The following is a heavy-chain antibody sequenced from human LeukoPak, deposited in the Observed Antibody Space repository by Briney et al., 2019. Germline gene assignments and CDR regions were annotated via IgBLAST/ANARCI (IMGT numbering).Heavy chain of an antibody. CDR2: INSDWSST. CDR3: ARGITYYDSSGYYEPPDY. CDR1: GFTFSSYW. V-gene: IGHV3-74*01. J-gene: IGHJ4*02. D-gene: IGHD3-22*01. Sequence: GGSLRLSCAASGFTFSSYWMHWVRQAPGKGLVWVSRINSDWSSTSYADSVKGRFTISRDNAKNALYLQMNSLRAEDTAVYYCARGITYYDSSGYYEPPDYWGQGTLVTVSS.